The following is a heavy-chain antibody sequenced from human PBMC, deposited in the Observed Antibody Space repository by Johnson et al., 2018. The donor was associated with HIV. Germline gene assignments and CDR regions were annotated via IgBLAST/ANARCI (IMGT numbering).Heavy chain of an antibody. CDR2: IMGKGSDK. Sequence: MMLVESGGDLVQPGGSLRLSCEATGFTSGTYWMAWVRQAPGKGPEWVASIMGKGSDKFYLDSVKGRFTISRDIARNSLYLQMNGLRVDDTAVYYCAREGVGTLDFTTSVRRVKSAFDVWGQGTMVTVSS. CDR1: GFTSGTYW. V-gene: IGHV3-7*01. CDR3: AREGVGTLDFTTSVRRVKSAFDV. J-gene: IGHJ3*01. D-gene: IGHD3-10*01.